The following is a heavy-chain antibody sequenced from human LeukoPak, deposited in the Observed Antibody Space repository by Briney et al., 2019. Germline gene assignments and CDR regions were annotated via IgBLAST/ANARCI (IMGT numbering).Heavy chain of an antibody. CDR3: ARDQGIAVAGTDRIYYYYYGMDV. V-gene: IGHV3-33*01. Sequence: GGSLRLSCAASGFTFSSYGMHWVRQAPGKGLEGVAVIWYDGSNKYYADSVKGRFTISRDNSKNTLYLQMNSLRAEDTAVYYCARDQGIAVAGTDRIYYYYYGMDVWGKGTTVTVSS. D-gene: IGHD6-19*01. J-gene: IGHJ6*04. CDR2: IWYDGSNK. CDR1: GFTFSSYG.